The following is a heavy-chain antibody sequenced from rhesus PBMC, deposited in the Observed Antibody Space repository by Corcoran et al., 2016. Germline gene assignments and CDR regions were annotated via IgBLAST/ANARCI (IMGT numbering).Heavy chain of an antibody. D-gene: IGHD4-23*01. Sequence: EVQLVESGGGLVQAGVSLRLSCAASGFTFRDYAMDCVRQAPGKGGEGVVYNRTKPYGGTAEYAGDVKGRLTSSRDDSKNTAYLQMSSLKTGDSAVYYCTRDKMAVTTRPPFDYWGQGVLVTVSS. CDR2: NRTKPYGGTA. V-gene: IGHV3-153*01. CDR3: TRDKMAVTTRPPFDY. CDR1: GFTFRDYA. J-gene: IGHJ4*01.